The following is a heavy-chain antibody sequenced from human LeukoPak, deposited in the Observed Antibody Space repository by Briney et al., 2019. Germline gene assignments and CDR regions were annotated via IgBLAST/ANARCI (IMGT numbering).Heavy chain of an antibody. V-gene: IGHV4-59*01. Sequence: SETLSLTCTVSGGSISSYYWGWIRQPPGKGLEWIGYIYDSGDTNYNPSLKSRVTISVDTSKNQFSLKLSSVTAADTAVYYCARVERSYSSGWYPDYWGQGTLVTVSS. CDR2: IYDSGDT. J-gene: IGHJ4*02. CDR1: GGSISSYY. D-gene: IGHD6-19*01. CDR3: ARVERSYSSGWYPDY.